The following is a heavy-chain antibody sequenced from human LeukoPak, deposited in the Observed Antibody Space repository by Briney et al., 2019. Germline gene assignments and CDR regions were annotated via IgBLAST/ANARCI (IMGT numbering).Heavy chain of an antibody. CDR2: IYSGGST. CDR1: GFTVSSNY. CDR3: ARDGRYSSGWFSGDYFDY. V-gene: IGHV3-66*01. D-gene: IGHD6-19*01. J-gene: IGHJ4*02. Sequence: HPWGSLRLSCAASGFTVSSNYMSWVRQAPGKGLEWVSVIYSGGSTYYADSVKGRFTISRDNSKNTLYLRMNSLRAGDTAVYYCARDGRYSSGWFSGDYFDYWGQGTLVTVSS.